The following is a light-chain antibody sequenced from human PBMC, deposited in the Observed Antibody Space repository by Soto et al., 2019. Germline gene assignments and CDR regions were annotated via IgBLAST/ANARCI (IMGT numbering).Light chain of an antibody. CDR3: QQYASSPLT. J-gene: IGKJ4*01. V-gene: IGKV3-20*01. CDR2: GAS. CDR1: QSVSSSY. Sequence: EIVLTHSPGTLALSPWERATLSSSASQSVSSSYLAWYQQKPGQAPRLLIYGASSRATGIPDRFSGSGSGTDFTLTISRLEPEDFAVYYCQQYASSPLTFGGGTKVDIK.